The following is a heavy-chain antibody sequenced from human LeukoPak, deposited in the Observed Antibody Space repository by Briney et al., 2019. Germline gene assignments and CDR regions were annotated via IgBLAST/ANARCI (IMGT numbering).Heavy chain of an antibody. CDR1: ANYW. D-gene: IGHD2/OR15-2a*01. CDR3: VSFYETY. V-gene: IGHV3-74*01. Sequence: GGSLRLSCVASANYWMHWVRQAPGKGLVWVSHINSDGSWTSYAGSVKGRFTISKDNAKNTVYLQMNSLRAEDTAVYYCVSFYETYWGRGTLVTVSS. J-gene: IGHJ4*02. CDR2: INSDGSWT.